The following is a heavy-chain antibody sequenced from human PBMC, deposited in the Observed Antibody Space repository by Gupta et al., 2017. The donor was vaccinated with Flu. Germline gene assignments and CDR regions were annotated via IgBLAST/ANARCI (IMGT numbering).Heavy chain of an antibody. CDR3: AREEGLTAYLTRGSGMDV. D-gene: IGHD5-18*01. CDR1: GYSLIAYY. Sequence: QVQLVQSGAEVRKPGASVKVSCKAPGYSLIAYYMHWVRQAPGQGLEWMGWVNPESGGTNYAQKFQGRVNMTRDTSISTAYMELSRLGSDDTAIYYCAREEGLTAYLTRGSGMDVWGQGTAVTVSS. CDR2: VNPESGGT. V-gene: IGHV1-2*02. J-gene: IGHJ6*02.